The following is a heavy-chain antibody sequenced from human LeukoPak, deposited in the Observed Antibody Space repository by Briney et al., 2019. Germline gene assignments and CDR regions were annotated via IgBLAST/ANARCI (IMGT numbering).Heavy chain of an antibody. CDR3: AKGLGAHFDY. CDR1: GFTFSSYA. J-gene: IGHJ4*02. V-gene: IGHV3-23*01. D-gene: IGHD1-26*01. CDR2: ISGSGGST. Sequence: GGSLRLSCAASGFTFSSYAISWVRQAPGKGLEWVSAISGSGGSTYYEDSVKGRFTISRDNSKNTLYLQMNSLRAGDTAVYYCAKGLGAHFDYWGQGTLVTVSS.